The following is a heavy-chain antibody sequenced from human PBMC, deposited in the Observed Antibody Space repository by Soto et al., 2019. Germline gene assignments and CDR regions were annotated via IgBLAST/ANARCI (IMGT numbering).Heavy chain of an antibody. CDR3: AKVIGGGIIITFGGVIVLAPYFDY. J-gene: IGHJ4*02. Sequence: PGGSLRLSCAASGFTFDDYAMHWVRQAPGKGLEWVSGISWNSGSIGYADSVKGRFTISRDNAKNSLYLQMNSLRAEDTAFYYCAKVIGGGIIITFGGVIVLAPYFDYWGQGTLVTVSS. V-gene: IGHV3-9*01. CDR2: ISWNSGSI. CDR1: GFTFDDYA. D-gene: IGHD3-16*02.